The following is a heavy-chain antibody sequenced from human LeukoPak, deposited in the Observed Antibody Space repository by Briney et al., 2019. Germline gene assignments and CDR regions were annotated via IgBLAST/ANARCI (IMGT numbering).Heavy chain of an antibody. D-gene: IGHD6-19*01. CDR1: GGSISSSSYY. J-gene: IGHJ3*02. Sequence: SETLSLTCTVSGGSISSSSYYWGWIRQPPGTGLEWIGSIYTSGSTNYNPSLKSRVTMSVDTSKNQFSLKLSSVTAADTAVYYCARTPSLSSGWTYDAFDIWGQGTMVTVSS. CDR3: ARTPSLSSGWTYDAFDI. CDR2: IYTSGST. V-gene: IGHV4-39*07.